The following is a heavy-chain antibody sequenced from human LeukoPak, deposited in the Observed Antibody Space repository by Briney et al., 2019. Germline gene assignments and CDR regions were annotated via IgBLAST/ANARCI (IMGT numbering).Heavy chain of an antibody. V-gene: IGHV3-48*01. Sequence: GGSLRLSCSASGFSFNIYSMSWVRQSPGKGLEWIAYTGSIGSTIHYADSVKGRFTISRDNAKKSLFLQMDTLRGDDTAVYYCARVGGRGIDYWGQGSLVTVSS. CDR1: GFSFNIYS. J-gene: IGHJ4*02. CDR2: TGSIGSTI. CDR3: ARVGGRGIDY.